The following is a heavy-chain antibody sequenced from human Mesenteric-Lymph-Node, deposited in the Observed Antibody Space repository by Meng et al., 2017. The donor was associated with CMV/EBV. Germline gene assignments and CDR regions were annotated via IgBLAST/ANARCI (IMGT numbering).Heavy chain of an antibody. CDR1: GFTFGDYA. V-gene: IGHV3-49*04. D-gene: IGHD1-26*01. CDR3: TRVYGYYDAFDI. J-gene: IGHJ3*02. CDR2: IRSKAYGGTT. Sequence: GESLKISCPASGFTFGDYAMSWVRQAPGQGLEWVGFIRSKAYGGTTEHAASVKGRFTIPRDDSKSIAYLQMNSLKTEDTAVYYWTRVYGYYDAFDIWGQGTMVTVSS.